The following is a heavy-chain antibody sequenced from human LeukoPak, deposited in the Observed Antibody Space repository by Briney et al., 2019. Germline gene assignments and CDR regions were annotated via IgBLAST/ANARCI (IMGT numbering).Heavy chain of an antibody. J-gene: IGHJ4*02. CDR2: IIPIFGTA. Sequence: SVKVSCKASGGTFSSYAISWVRQAPGQGLEWMGGIIPIFGTANYAQKFQGRVTITTDESTSTAYMELSSLRSEDTAVYYCARGPYCSGGSCYLNGAYFDYWGQGTLVTVSS. D-gene: IGHD2-15*01. CDR1: GGTFSSYA. V-gene: IGHV1-69*05. CDR3: ARGPYCSGGSCYLNGAYFDY.